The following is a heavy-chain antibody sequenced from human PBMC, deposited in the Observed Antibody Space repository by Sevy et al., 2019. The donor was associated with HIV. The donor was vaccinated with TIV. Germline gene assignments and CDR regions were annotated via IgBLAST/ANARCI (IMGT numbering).Heavy chain of an antibody. J-gene: IGHJ5*02. Sequence: QSQTLSLTCAISGDSVSSNSAAWNWIRQSPSRGLEWLGRTYYRSKWYNDYAVSVKSRITINQDTSKNQFSLQLNSVTPGDTAVYYCARAPMIVVVITNWFDPWGQGTLVTVS. D-gene: IGHD3-22*01. V-gene: IGHV6-1*01. CDR3: ARAPMIVVVITNWFDP. CDR2: TYYRSKWYN. CDR1: GDSVSSNSAA.